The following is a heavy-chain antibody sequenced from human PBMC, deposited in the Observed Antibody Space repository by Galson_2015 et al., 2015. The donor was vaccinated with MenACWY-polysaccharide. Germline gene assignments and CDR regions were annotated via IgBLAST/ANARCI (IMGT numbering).Heavy chain of an antibody. Sequence: SVKVSCKASGYTFTGYYIHWVRQAPGQGLEWMGRINPNSGGINYAQKFQGRVTMTRDTSISTVYVELSSLRSDDTAVYYCAIVEGTTRSWGQGTLVTVSS. CDR3: AIVEGTTRS. CDR2: INPNSGGI. J-gene: IGHJ4*02. V-gene: IGHV1-2*06. D-gene: IGHD4-11*01. CDR1: GYTFTGYY.